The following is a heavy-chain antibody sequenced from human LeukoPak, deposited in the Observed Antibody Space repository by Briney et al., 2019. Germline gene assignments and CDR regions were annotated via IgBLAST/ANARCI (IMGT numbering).Heavy chain of an antibody. CDR1: GFTFSSYS. J-gene: IGHJ6*02. CDR3: ARGYDILTGYYSGGMDV. Sequence: AGGSLRLSCAASGFTFSSYSMTWVRQAPGKGLEWVSSISSSSSYIYYADSVKGRFTISRDNAKNSLYLQMNSLRAEDTAVYYCARGYDILTGYYSGGMDVWGQGTTVTVSS. V-gene: IGHV3-21*01. D-gene: IGHD3-9*01. CDR2: ISSSSSYI.